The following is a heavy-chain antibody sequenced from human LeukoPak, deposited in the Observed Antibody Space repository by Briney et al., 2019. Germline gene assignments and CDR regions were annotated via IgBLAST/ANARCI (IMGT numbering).Heavy chain of an antibody. CDR2: ISYDGSNK. J-gene: IGHJ3*02. V-gene: IGHV3-30*18. CDR3: AKQAPESHYGGNAFDI. D-gene: IGHD3-10*01. Sequence: PGGSLRLSCAASGFTFSSYGMHWVRQAPGKGLEWVAVISYDGSNKYYADSVKGRFTISRDNSKNTLYLQMNSLRAEDTAVYYCAKQAPESHYGGNAFDIWGQGTMFTVSS. CDR1: GFTFSSYG.